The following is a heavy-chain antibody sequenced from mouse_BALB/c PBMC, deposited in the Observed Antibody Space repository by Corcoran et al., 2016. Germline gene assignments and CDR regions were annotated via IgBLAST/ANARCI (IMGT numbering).Heavy chain of an antibody. CDR2: INPSSGYT. J-gene: IGHJ1*01. V-gene: IGHV1-4*02. CDR3: ARRRDWYFDV. CDR1: GYTFTSYT. Sequence: QVQLQQSAAELARPGASVKMSCKAAGYTFTSYTMHWVKQRPGQGLEWIGYINPSSGYTEYNQKFKDKTTLTADKSSSTAYMQLSSLTSEDSAVYYCARRRDWYFDVWGAGTTVTVSS.